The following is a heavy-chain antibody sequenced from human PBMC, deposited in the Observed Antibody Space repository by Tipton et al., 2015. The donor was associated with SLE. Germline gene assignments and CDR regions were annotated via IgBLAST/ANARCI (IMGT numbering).Heavy chain of an antibody. D-gene: IGHD5-12*01. J-gene: IGHJ4*02. V-gene: IGHV4-38-2*01. Sequence: TLSLTCAVSGYSISSGYYWGWIRQPPGKGLEWIGSIYHSGSTYYNPSLKSRVTISVDTSKNQFSLKLSSVTAADTAVYYCARQAPKVALDYWGQGTLVTVSS. CDR2: IYHSGST. CDR1: GYSISSGYY. CDR3: ARQAPKVALDY.